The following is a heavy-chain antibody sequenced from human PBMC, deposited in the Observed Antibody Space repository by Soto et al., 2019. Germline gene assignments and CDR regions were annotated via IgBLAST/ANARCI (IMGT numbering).Heavy chain of an antibody. D-gene: IGHD2-2*01. CDR3: ASSWPAVLNGFYYPDMDV. V-gene: IGHV4-34*01. Sequence: SETLSLTCSIYGGSFSGYYWSWIRQPPGKGLEWIGEINHSGNTNYNPSLKSRVTISVDTSNNQFSLKLNPVTAADTAVYYCASSWPAVLNGFYYPDMDVWGQGTTVTVSS. CDR1: GGSFSGYY. CDR2: INHSGNT. J-gene: IGHJ6*02.